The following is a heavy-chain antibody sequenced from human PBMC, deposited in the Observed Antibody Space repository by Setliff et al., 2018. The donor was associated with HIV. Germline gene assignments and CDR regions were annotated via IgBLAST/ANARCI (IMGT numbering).Heavy chain of an antibody. CDR1: SDSISSSY. D-gene: IGHD3-9*01. CDR3: ARTDWARTSYYYYYGMDV. Sequence: SETLSLTCTVSSDSISSSYWTWIRQPPGQGLEWIGYVHHSGSTKYNASLRSRVTMSVDTSKNLFSLTLRSVTAADTAVYYCARTDWARTSYYYYYGMDVWGQGTTVTVSS. CDR2: VHHSGST. J-gene: IGHJ6*02. V-gene: IGHV4-59*08.